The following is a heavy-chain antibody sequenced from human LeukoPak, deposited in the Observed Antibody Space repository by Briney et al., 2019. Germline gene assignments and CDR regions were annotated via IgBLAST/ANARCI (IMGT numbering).Heavy chain of an antibody. V-gene: IGHV4-59*01. Sequence: SETLSLTCTVPGGSISSYYWSWIRQPPGKGLEWIGYIYYSGSTNYNPSLKSRVTISVDTSKNQFSLKLSSVTAADTAVYYCARDGGYSGYDYTATDAFDIWGQGTMVTVSS. J-gene: IGHJ3*02. CDR2: IYYSGST. D-gene: IGHD5-12*01. CDR1: GGSISSYY. CDR3: ARDGGYSGYDYTATDAFDI.